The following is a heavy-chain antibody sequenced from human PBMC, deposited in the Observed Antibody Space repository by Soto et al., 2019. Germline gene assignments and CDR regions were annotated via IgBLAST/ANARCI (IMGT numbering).Heavy chain of an antibody. Sequence: QVQLVQCGAEVMKPGASVKLSCRSSGYTFTHYYIHWVRQAPGQGLEWLGLINPASGSTDYAQGFQGRATLTMATSPTPVYMNRRCLRAEDLPIFCFAGSFLAGDPWGQRTLVTVSS. CDR3: AGSFLAGDP. CDR1: GYTFTHYY. V-gene: IGHV1-46*03. CDR2: INPASGST. J-gene: IGHJ5*02.